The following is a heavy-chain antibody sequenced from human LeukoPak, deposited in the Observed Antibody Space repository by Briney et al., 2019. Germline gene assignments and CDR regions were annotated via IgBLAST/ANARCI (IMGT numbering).Heavy chain of an antibody. J-gene: IGHJ5*02. V-gene: IGHV1-8*01. CDR3: ARGPIAARLGGRRSYWFDP. D-gene: IGHD6-6*01. Sequence: PGASVKVSCKASGYTFTSYDINWVRQATGQGLEWMGWMNPNSGNTGYAQKFQGRVTMTRNTSISTAYMELSSLRSEDTAVYYCARGPIAARLGGRRSYWFDPWGQGTLVTVSS. CDR1: GYTFTSYD. CDR2: MNPNSGNT.